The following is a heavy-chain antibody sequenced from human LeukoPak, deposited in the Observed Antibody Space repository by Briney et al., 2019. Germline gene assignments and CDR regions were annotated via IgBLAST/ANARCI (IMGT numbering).Heavy chain of an antibody. J-gene: IGHJ4*02. V-gene: IGHV4-34*01. CDR3: AYGDYVL. Sequence: SETLSLTCAVYGGSFSGYYWSWIRQPPGKGLEWIGEINHSGSTNYNPSLKSRVTISVDTSKNQFSLKLSSVTAADMAVYYCAYGDYVLWAQGTLVTVSS. CDR1: GGSFSGYY. D-gene: IGHD4-17*01. CDR2: INHSGST.